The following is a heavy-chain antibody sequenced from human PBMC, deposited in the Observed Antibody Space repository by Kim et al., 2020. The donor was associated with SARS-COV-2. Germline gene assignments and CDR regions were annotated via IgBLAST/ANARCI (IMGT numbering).Heavy chain of an antibody. J-gene: IGHJ5*02. CDR2: LSYSGRT. CDR1: GGSISSSISY. CDR3: AGLYAYNCFDP. Sequence: SETLSLTCSVSGGSISSSISYWGWIRQPPGKGLEWIGSLSYSGRTYYNPSLKSRVTISVDTSKNQFSLNLSSVPAADTAVYYCAGLYAYNCFDPWSQGTLVTVSS. V-gene: IGHV4-39*01. D-gene: IGHD4-17*01.